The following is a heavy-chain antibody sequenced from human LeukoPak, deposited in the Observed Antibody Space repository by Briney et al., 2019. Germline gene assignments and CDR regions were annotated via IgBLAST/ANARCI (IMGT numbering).Heavy chain of an antibody. J-gene: IGHJ4*02. V-gene: IGHV1-3*01. Sequence: ASVKVSCKASGYTFTSYAMHWVRQAPGQRLEWMGWINAGNGNTKYSQKFQGRVTITRDTSASTAYMELSSLRSEDTAVYYCARDPRTDARSSSWLYFDYWGQGTLVTVSS. D-gene: IGHD6-13*01. CDR2: INAGNGNT. CDR3: ARDPRTDARSSSWLYFDY. CDR1: GYTFTSYA.